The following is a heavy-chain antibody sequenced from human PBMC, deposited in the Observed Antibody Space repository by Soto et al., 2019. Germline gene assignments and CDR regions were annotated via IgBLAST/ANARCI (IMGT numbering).Heavy chain of an antibody. D-gene: IGHD3-3*01. V-gene: IGHV4-34*01. Sequence: PSETLSLTCAVYGGSFSDYFWAWIRQPPGKGLEWIGEINHGGSTDYNPSLKSRVAISADTPKNQFSLRLTSVTTADTAVYYCARISTYYDFWTDYCPDVWGQGTTVTVSS. J-gene: IGHJ6*02. CDR2: INHGGST. CDR3: ARISTYYDFWTDYCPDV. CDR1: GGSFSDYF.